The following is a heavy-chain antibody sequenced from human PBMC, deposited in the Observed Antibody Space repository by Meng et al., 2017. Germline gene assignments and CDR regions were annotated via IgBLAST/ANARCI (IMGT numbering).Heavy chain of an antibody. J-gene: IGHJ3*02. V-gene: IGHV1-69*05. CDR3: ARARDRGSYRWDAFDI. CDR2: IIPIFGTA. D-gene: IGHD3-16*02. Sequence: SVKVSCKASGGTFSSYAISWVRQAPGQGLEWMGGIIPIFGTANYAQKFQGRVTITTDESTSTAYMELSSLRSEDTAVYYCARARDRGSYRWDAFDIWGQGTMVTV. CDR1: GGTFSSYA.